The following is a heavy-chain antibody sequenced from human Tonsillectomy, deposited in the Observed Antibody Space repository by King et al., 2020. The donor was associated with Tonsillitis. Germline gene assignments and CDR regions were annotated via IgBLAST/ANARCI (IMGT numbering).Heavy chain of an antibody. CDR1: GFSLSTGGVG. D-gene: IGHD4/OR15-4a*01. CDR2: IYWDAHK. V-gene: IGHV2-5*02. J-gene: IGHJ6*03. Sequence: QITLKESGPTLLKPTQTLTLTCTFSGFSLSTGGVGVGWIRQPPGKALEWLALIYWDAHKYYSPSLKSRLTITKDTSKNQVVLTMTEVDPVDTATYHCIHSRGDHYGAAKNFYYMAVWGTGTTVTVSS. CDR3: IHSRGDHYGAAKNFYYMAV.